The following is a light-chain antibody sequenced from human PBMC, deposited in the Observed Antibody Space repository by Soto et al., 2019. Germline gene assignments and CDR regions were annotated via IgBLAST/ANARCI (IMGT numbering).Light chain of an antibody. J-gene: IGKJ5*01. CDR2: DAS. CDR3: QQRSIWPPNT. Sequence: EIVLTQSPATLSLSPGERATLSCRASQSVSSYLAWYQQKPGQAPRLLIYDASNRATGIPARFSGSGSGTDFTLTISSLEPEDSAVYYCQQRSIWPPNTFGQGTRLDIK. V-gene: IGKV3-11*01. CDR1: QSVSSY.